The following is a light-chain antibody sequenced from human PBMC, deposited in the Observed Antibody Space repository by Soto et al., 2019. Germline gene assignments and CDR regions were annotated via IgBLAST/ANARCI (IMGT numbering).Light chain of an antibody. V-gene: IGKV2-28*01. CDR3: MQTLQTPFT. CDR1: QSLLHSDGYKY. Sequence: DIVLTQSPLSLPVTPGEPASISCKSSQSLLHSDGYKYLDWYVQKAGQSPQLLIYLGSHRASGVPDRLSGSGSGTDFTLKISKVEADDVGIYYCMQTLQTPFTFDPGTKVEIK. J-gene: IGKJ3*01. CDR2: LGS.